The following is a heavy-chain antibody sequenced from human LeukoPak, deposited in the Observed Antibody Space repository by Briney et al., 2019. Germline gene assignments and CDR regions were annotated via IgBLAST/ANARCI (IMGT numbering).Heavy chain of an antibody. CDR2: ISGSGGST. CDR3: ARDRGGYSYGSYYFDY. J-gene: IGHJ4*02. V-gene: IGHV3-23*01. Sequence: GGSLRLSCAASGFTFSSYAMSWVRQAPGKGLEWVSAISGSGGSTYYADSVKGRFTISRDNSKNTLYLQMNSLRAEDTAVYYCARDRGGYSYGSYYFDYWGQGTLVTVSS. CDR1: GFTFSSYA. D-gene: IGHD5-18*01.